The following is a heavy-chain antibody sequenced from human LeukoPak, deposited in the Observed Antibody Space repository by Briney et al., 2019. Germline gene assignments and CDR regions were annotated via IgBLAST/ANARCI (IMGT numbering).Heavy chain of an antibody. CDR3: TTYGSGRKFDY. D-gene: IGHD3-10*01. V-gene: IGHV3-21*01. CDR2: ISTSSSYI. CDR1: GFTFSSYS. Sequence: GGSLRLSCAASGFTFSSYSMNWVRQAPGKGLEWVSSISTSSSYIYYADSVKGRFTISRDNSENTVYLQMNSLRAEDTAVYYCTTYGSGRKFDYWGQGILVTVSS. J-gene: IGHJ4*02.